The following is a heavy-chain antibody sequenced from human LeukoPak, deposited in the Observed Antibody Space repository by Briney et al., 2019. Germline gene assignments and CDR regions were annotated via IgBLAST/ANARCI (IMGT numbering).Heavy chain of an antibody. CDR3: ASNLGQWLFSD. D-gene: IGHD5-24*01. CDR1: GYSISSGYY. J-gene: IGHJ4*02. CDR2: IYHSGST. V-gene: IGHV4-38-2*02. Sequence: SETLSLTCTVSGYSISSGYYWGWIRQPPGKGLEWIGSIYHSGSTYYNPPLKSRVTISVDTSKNQFSLRLSSVTAADTAVYYCASNLGQWLFSDWGQGTLVTVSP.